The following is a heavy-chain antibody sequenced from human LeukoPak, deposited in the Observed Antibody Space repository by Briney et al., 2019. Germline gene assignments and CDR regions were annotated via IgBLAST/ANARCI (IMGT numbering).Heavy chain of an antibody. D-gene: IGHD3-10*01. J-gene: IGHJ4*02. CDR1: GFTFSSYG. CDR3: ARGATRGYRFGDY. CDR2: ISYDGSNK. V-gene: IGHV3-30*03. Sequence: PGGSLRLSCAASGFTFSSYGMHWVRQAPGKGLEWVAVISYDGSNKYYADSVKGRFTISRDNSKNTLYLQMNSLRAEDTAVYYCARGATRGYRFGDYWGQGTLVTVSS.